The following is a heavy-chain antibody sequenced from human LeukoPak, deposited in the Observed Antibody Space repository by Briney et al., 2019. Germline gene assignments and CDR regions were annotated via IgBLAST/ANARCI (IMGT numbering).Heavy chain of an antibody. Sequence: GGSLRLSCAASGFTVSSNYMNWVRQAPGKGLEGVSVIYSGGSTYYADSVKGRFTISRHNPKNTMYLQMNSLSPEDTAVYYCARASYYYDDSGYYYDYWGQGTLVTVSS. J-gene: IGHJ4*02. V-gene: IGHV3-53*04. CDR2: IYSGGST. CDR1: GFTVSSNY. CDR3: ARASYYYDDSGYYYDY. D-gene: IGHD3-22*01.